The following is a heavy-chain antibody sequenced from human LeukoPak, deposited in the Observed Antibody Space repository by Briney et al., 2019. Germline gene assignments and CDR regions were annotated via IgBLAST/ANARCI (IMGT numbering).Heavy chain of an antibody. J-gene: IGHJ4*02. CDR3: ARAKSGGYSYGYYFDY. CDR1: GGSISSGDYY. D-gene: IGHD5-18*01. V-gene: IGHV4-30-4*08. Sequence: SETLSLTCTVSGGSISSGDYYWSWIRQPPGKGLEWIGQIYYSGSTYYNPSLKSRVTISVDTSKNQFSLKLSSVTAADTAVYYCARAKSGGYSYGYYFDYWGQGTLVTVSS. CDR2: IYYSGST.